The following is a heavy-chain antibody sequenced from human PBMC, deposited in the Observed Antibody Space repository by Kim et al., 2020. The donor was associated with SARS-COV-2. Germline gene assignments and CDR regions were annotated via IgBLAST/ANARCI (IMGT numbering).Heavy chain of an antibody. CDR3: ARVAGYDFWSGYLIFDC. CDR2: IYYSGST. CDR1: GGSVSSGSYY. Sequence: SETLSLTCTVSGGSVSSGSYYWSWIRQPPGKGLDWIGYIYYSGSTNYNPSLKSRVTISVDTSKNQFSLNLSSVTAADTAVYYCARVAGYDFWSGYLIFDCWGQGTLVTVSS. J-gene: IGHJ4*02. V-gene: IGHV4-61*01. D-gene: IGHD3-3*01.